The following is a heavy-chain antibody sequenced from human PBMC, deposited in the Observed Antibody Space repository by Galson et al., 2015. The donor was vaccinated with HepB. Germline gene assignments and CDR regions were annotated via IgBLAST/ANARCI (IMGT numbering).Heavy chain of an antibody. CDR3: AREEIRYFDWRLNPTYGYYGMDV. CDR2: INQDGDER. J-gene: IGHJ6*02. Sequence: SLRLSCAASEFTFSDYCISWVRQAPGKGLEWVASINQDGDERNYVDSVKGRFTISRDNGKSSLYLQLNSLRAEDSAVYYCAREEIRYFDWRLNPTYGYYGMDVWGQGTTVT. D-gene: IGHD3-9*01. V-gene: IGHV3-7*03. CDR1: EFTFSDYC.